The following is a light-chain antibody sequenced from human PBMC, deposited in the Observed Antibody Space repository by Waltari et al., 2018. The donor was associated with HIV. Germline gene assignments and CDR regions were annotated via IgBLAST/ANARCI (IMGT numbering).Light chain of an antibody. CDR3: VGWDSGLRGFV. J-gene: IGLJ1*01. CDR2: KDT. CDR1: SPNIQNYN. V-gene: IGLV1-47*01. Sequence: QSVLTQPPSASGAPGQRVTIPCSGSSPNIQNYNVYWYQQFPGTAPKLLVYKDTQRPSGVPDRFSGSKSGTSASLAIGGLRSDDEADYYCVGWDSGLRGFVFGAGTKVTVL.